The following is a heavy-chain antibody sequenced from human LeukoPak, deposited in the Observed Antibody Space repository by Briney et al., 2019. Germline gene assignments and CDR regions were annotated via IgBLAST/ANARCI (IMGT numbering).Heavy chain of an antibody. V-gene: IGHV3-49*04. Sequence: GGSLRLSCTVSGFTFGDYAMSWVRQAPGRGLEWVGFIRSKAYGGTTEYAASVKGRFTISRDDSKSIAYLQMNSLKTEDTAVYYCTKLMYCSGGSCYSFDYWGQGTLVTVSS. D-gene: IGHD2-15*01. J-gene: IGHJ4*02. CDR2: IRSKAYGGTT. CDR3: TKLMYCSGGSCYSFDY. CDR1: GFTFGDYA.